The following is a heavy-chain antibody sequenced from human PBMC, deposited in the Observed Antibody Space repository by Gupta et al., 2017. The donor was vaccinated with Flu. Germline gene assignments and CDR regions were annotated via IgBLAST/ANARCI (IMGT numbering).Heavy chain of an antibody. V-gene: IGHV1-69*01. CDR2: VIPVFGPT. CDR1: GVTFSRYA. J-gene: IGHJ4*02. Sequence: QVQLVKSGHEVKTPGASVKVSCQASGVTFSRYAFHWVRQAPGQGLEWMGGVIPVFGPTIYAQRFQGRVTITADESTSTAYMELSSLTSDDTAFYYCARKAGGHCSGDTCYSFDYWGQGTLVTVSS. D-gene: IGHD2-15*01. CDR3: ARKAGGHCSGDTCYSFDY.